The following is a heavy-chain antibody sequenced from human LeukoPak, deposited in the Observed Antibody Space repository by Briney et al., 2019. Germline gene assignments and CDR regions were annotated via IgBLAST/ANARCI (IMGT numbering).Heavy chain of an antibody. J-gene: IGHJ4*02. CDR1: GFTFSSYT. Sequence: PGGSLRLSCAASGFTFSSYTMNWVRQAPGKGLEWVSAISSSSSYIYYADSVKGRLTISRHNAKRSLYLQMNSLRAEDTAVYYCARDLGGYGDYGTNFDYWGQGTLVTVSS. CDR2: ISSSSSYI. CDR3: ARDLGGYGDYGTNFDY. D-gene: IGHD4-17*01. V-gene: IGHV3-21*01.